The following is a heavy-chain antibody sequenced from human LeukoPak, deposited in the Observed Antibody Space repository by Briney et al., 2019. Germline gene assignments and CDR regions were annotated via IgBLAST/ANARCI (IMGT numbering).Heavy chain of an antibody. CDR3: ARWAGVSSFYYYYGMDV. D-gene: IGHD3-10*01. CDR2: IKQDGSEK. J-gene: IGHJ6*02. V-gene: IGHV3-7*01. CDR1: GFTFSSYW. Sequence: GGSLRLSCAASGFTFSSYWMSWVRRAPGKGLEWVAHIKQDGSEKYYVDSVKGRFTISRDNAKNSLYLQMNSLRAEDTAVYYCARWAGVSSFYYYYGMDVWGQGTTVTVSS.